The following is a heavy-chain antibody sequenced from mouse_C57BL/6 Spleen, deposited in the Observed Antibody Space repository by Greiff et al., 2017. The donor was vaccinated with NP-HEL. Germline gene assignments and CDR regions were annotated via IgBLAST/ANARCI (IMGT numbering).Heavy chain of an antibody. CDR2: IDPSDSYT. V-gene: IGHV1-59*01. Sequence: VQLQQPGAELVRPGTSVKLSCKASGYTFTSYWMHWVKQRPGQGLEWIGVIDPSDSYTNYNQKFKGKATLTVDTSSSTAYMQLSSLTSEDSAVYYCARGELGRFAYWGQGTLVTVSA. J-gene: IGHJ3*01. D-gene: IGHD4-1*01. CDR1: GYTFTSYW. CDR3: ARGELGRFAY.